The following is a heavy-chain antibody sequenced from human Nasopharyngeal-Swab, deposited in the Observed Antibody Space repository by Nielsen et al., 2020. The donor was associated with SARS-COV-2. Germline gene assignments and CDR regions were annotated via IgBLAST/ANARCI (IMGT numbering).Heavy chain of an antibody. CDR3: ARTTYSYGRFDY. J-gene: IGHJ4*02. CDR1: GFTFSNYE. V-gene: IGHV3-48*03. Sequence: GESLKISCAASGFTFSNYEMNWVRQAPGKGLEWLSYISGTAGTISYADSVKGRFTISTDNAKNSLYLQMNSLRAEDTALYYCARTTYSYGRFDYWGQGTPVTVSS. D-gene: IGHD5-18*01. CDR2: ISGTAGTI.